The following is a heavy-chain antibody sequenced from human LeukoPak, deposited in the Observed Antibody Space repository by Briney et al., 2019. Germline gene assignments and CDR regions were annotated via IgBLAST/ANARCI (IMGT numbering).Heavy chain of an antibody. CDR2: ISSSSTHI. V-gene: IGHV3-21*01. J-gene: IGHJ4*02. D-gene: IGHD6-6*01. CDR1: GFALSSYS. Sequence: GGSLRLSCAASGFALSSYSMNWVRQAPGKGLEWVSYISSSSTHIYYADSVKGRFTISRDNARNSLYLQMNSLRAEDTAIYYCARSEHSSSSFDYWGQGTLVTVSS. CDR3: ARSEHSSSSFDY.